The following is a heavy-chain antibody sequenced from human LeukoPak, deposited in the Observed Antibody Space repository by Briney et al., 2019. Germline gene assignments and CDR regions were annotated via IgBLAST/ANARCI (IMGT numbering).Heavy chain of an antibody. CDR1: GGSFSGYY. CDR2: INHSGST. CDR3: ARSAYDFWSGYPIYFDY. Sequence: SETLSLTCAVYGGSFSGYYWSWLRQPPGKGLEWLGEINHSGSTNYNPSLKSRVTISVATSKNQFSLKLSPVTAADTAVYYCARSAYDFWSGYPIYFDYWGQGTLVTVSS. J-gene: IGHJ4*02. D-gene: IGHD3-3*01. V-gene: IGHV4-34*01.